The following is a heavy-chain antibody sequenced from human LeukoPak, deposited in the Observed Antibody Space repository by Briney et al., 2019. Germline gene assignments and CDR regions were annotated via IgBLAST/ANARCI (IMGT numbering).Heavy chain of an antibody. J-gene: IGHJ4*02. CDR1: GGTFSSYA. Sequence: ASVKVSCKASGGTFSSYAISWVRQAPGQGLEWMGGIIPIFGTANYAQKFQGRVTITADESTSTAYMELSSLRSEDTAVYYCARCHYGSGSYYTPYSDYWGQGTLVTVSS. CDR3: ARCHYGSGSYYTPYSDY. V-gene: IGHV1-69*13. D-gene: IGHD3-10*01. CDR2: IIPIFGTA.